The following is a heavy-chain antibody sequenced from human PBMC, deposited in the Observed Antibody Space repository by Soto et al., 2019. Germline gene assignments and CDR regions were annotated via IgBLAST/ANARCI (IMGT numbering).Heavy chain of an antibody. Sequence: QVQLQESGPELVKPSGTLSLTCAVSGGSISSAHWWSWVRQLPGGGVEWIGETYHDGNTKYNPSLESRVTISMDTSKNFFSLTLKSVTAADTAVYYCARDYVGDGSGSFDHWGQGTLVTVSS. CDR3: ARDYVGDGSGSFDH. V-gene: IGHV4-4*02. CDR1: GGSISSAHW. CDR2: TYHDGNT. J-gene: IGHJ4*02. D-gene: IGHD6-19*01.